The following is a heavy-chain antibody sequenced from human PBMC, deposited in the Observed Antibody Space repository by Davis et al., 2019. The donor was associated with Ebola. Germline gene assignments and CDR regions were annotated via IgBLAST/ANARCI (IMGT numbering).Heavy chain of an antibody. CDR2: ITGSGGST. D-gene: IGHD2-2*01. V-gene: IGHV3-23*01. Sequence: GGSLRLSCAASGFTSSSYAMSWVRQAPGKGLEWVSAITGSGGSTYYADSVKGRFTIPRDNSKNTLYLQMNSLRAEDTAVYYCAKVRGQLPTHDAFDIWGQGTMVTVSS. CDR1: GFTSSSYA. CDR3: AKVRGQLPTHDAFDI. J-gene: IGHJ3*02.